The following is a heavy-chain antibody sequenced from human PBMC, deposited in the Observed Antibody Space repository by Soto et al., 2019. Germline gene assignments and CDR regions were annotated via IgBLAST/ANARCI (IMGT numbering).Heavy chain of an antibody. Sequence: QVQLQESGPGLVKPSQTLSLTCTVSGGSISSGGYFWSWSRQHPGKGLGWIGFIYYSGSTYYNPSLTGRVSISISPSKKQSTLKLSSVTAADTVVYYCAREEAAPHDCSGMDVWGQGTTVTVSS. CDR3: AREEAAPHDCSGMDV. V-gene: IGHV4-31*03. CDR1: GGSISSGGYF. J-gene: IGHJ6*02. D-gene: IGHD6-6*01. CDR2: IYYSGST.